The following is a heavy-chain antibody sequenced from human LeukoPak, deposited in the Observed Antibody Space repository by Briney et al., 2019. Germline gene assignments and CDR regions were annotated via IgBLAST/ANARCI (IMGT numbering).Heavy chain of an antibody. D-gene: IGHD4-17*01. CDR1: GFTFSSYA. CDR3: ARESEYATATVDY. V-gene: IGHV3-64*01. CDR2: ISSNGGST. J-gene: IGHJ4*02. Sequence: GGSLRLSCAASGFTFSSYAMHWVRQAPGKGLEYVSAISSNGGSTYYANSVTGRFTISRDNSKNTLYLQMGSLRAEDMAVYYCARESEYATATVDYWGQGTLVTVSS.